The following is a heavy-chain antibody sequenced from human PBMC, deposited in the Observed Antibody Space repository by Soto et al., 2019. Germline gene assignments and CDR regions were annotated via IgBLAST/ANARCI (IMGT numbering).Heavy chain of an antibody. V-gene: IGHV3-23*01. Sequence: EVQLLESGGGLVQPGVSLIRSCAASGLTICNYPLSLFRQAPGKGLDWVSGISGSGDRTYYADSAKGRLTISKDISRNSLSLQMDSLGVEDTAVYFCVKDDGGYPSTAPHWGQGTLVTVSS. J-gene: IGHJ4*02. CDR2: ISGSGDRT. D-gene: IGHD3-22*01. CDR3: VKDDGGYPSTAPH. CDR1: GLTICNYP.